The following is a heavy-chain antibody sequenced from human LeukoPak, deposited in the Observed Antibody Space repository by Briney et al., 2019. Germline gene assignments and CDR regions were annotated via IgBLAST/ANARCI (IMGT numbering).Heavy chain of an antibody. V-gene: IGHV1-69*13. CDR1: GGTVSSYA. J-gene: IGHJ4*02. CDR2: IIPIFGTA. Sequence: ASVKVSCKASGGTVSSYAISWVRQAPGQGLEWMGGIIPIFGTANYAQKFQGRVTITADESTSTAYMELSSLRSEDTAVYYCATPIGELLPIVWGQGTLVTVSS. D-gene: IGHD1-26*01. CDR3: ATPIGELLPIV.